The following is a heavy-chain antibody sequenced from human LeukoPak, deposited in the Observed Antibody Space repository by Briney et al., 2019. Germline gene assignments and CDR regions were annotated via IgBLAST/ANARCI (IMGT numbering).Heavy chain of an antibody. V-gene: IGHV1-8*01. CDR1: GYTFTSYD. D-gene: IGHD3-10*01. CDR2: MNPNSGNT. CDR3: ARGRSFGESLHNWFDP. Sequence: ASVKVSCKASGYTFTSYDINWVRQATGQGLEWMGWMNPNSGNTGYAQKFQGRVTMTRNTSISTAYMELSSLRSEDTAVYYCARGRSFGESLHNWFDPWGQGTLVTVSS. J-gene: IGHJ5*02.